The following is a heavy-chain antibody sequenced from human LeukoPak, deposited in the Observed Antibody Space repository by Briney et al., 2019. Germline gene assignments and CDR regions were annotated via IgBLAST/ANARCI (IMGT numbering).Heavy chain of an antibody. D-gene: IGHD1-20*01. CDR2: IIPIFGTA. V-gene: IGHV1-69*13. CDR3: ARDSDNWNYFDY. Sequence: SEKVSCKASGGTFSSYAISWVRQAPGQGLEWMGGIIPIFGTANYAQKFQGRVTITADESASTAYMELSSLRSEDTAVYYCARDSDNWNYFDYWGQGTLVTVSS. CDR1: GGTFSSYA. J-gene: IGHJ4*02.